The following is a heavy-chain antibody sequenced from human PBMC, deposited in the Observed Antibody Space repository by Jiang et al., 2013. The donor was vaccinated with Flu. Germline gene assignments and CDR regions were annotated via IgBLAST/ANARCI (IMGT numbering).Heavy chain of an antibody. Sequence: LLKPSETLSLTCTVSGVSITRDYWNWIRQSPGEALEWIGLFSILGAPLKPSLKSRVTMSVDTSKNQFSLRLTSVTAADTAVYYCARLYCHSGTCYSDYWGQGALVTVSS. CDR2: FSILGAP. CDR1: GVSITRDY. V-gene: IGHV4-59*01. D-gene: IGHD2-15*01. J-gene: IGHJ4*02. CDR3: ARLYCHSGTCYSDY.